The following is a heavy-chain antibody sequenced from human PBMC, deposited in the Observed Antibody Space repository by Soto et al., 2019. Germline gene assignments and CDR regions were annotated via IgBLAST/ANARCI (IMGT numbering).Heavy chain of an antibody. J-gene: IGHJ2*01. Sequence: QVQLVQSGAEVKKPGSSVKVSCKASGGTFSSYTISWVRQAPGQGLEWMGRIIPILGTANYAQKFQGRVTITADKSTSTADMELSSLRSEDTAVYYCARVSRMTTVTTHWYFDLWGRGTLVTVSS. CDR2: IIPILGTA. CDR1: GGTFSSYT. V-gene: IGHV1-69*08. D-gene: IGHD4-17*01. CDR3: ARVSRMTTVTTHWYFDL.